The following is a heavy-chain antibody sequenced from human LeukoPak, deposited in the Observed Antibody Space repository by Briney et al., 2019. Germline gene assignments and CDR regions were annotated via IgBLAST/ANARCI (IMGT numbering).Heavy chain of an antibody. CDR3: AKDGYSSGWYVGYFDY. CDR2: ISWNSGSI. CDR1: GFTFDDYA. Sequence: GRSLRLSCAASGFTFDDYARHWVRQAPGKGLEWVSGISWNSGSIGYADSVKGRFTISRDNAENSLYLQMNSLRAEDTALYYCAKDGYSSGWYVGYFDYWGQGTLVTVSS. J-gene: IGHJ4*02. V-gene: IGHV3-9*01. D-gene: IGHD6-19*01.